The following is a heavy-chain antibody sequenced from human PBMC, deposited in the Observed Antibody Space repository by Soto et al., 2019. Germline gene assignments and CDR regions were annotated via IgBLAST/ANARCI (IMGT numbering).Heavy chain of an antibody. J-gene: IGHJ5*02. V-gene: IGHV3-11*06. Sequence: QVQLVESGGGLVRPGESLRLSCAASGFTFSDSSMNWIRQAPGKGLEWVSYISSGTSYTNYADSVKGRFTISRDNAKNSLFLHMNSLRAEDTAVYYFARSVVSSTRFDPWGQGTLVTVSS. CDR1: GFTFSDSS. D-gene: IGHD6-13*01. CDR2: ISSGTSYT. CDR3: ARSVVSSTRFDP.